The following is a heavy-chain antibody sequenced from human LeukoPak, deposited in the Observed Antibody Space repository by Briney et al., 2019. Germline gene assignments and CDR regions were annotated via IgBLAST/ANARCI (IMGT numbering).Heavy chain of an antibody. CDR1: GGSFSGYY. V-gene: IGHV4-34*01. D-gene: IGHD2-2*01. Sequence: SETLSLTCAVYGGSFSGYYWSWIRQPPGKGLEWIGEINHSGSTNYNPSLKSRVTISVDTSKNQFSLKLSSVTAADTAVYYCAREASRTDIVVVPAARDTNYYYYYGMDVWGQGTTVTVSS. CDR3: AREASRTDIVVVPAARDTNYYYYYGMDV. J-gene: IGHJ6*02. CDR2: INHSGST.